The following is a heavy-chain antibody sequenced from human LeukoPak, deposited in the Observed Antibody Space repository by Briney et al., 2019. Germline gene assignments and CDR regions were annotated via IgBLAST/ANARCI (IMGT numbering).Heavy chain of an antibody. J-gene: IGHJ6*02. D-gene: IGHD3-22*01. CDR2: IIPIFGTA. Sequence: SVKVSCKASGGTFSSYAISWVRQAPGQGLEWMGGIIPIFGTANYAQKFQGGVTITADESTSTAYMELSSLRSEDTAVYYCARDPYYYDSSGYPYYYGMDVWGQGTTVTVSS. CDR3: ARDPYYYDSSGYPYYYGMDV. V-gene: IGHV1-69*13. CDR1: GGTFSSYA.